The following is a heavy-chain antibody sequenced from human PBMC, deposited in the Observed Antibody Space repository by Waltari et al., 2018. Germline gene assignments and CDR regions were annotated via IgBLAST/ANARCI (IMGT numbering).Heavy chain of an antibody. CDR3: ARGKQQLWEFYFDY. CDR1: GGSFSGYY. CDR2: INHSGST. D-gene: IGHD5-18*01. Sequence: QVQLQQWGAGLLKPSETLSLTCAVYGGSFSGYYWSWIRQPPGKGLEWIGEINHSGSTNYNPSLKSRVTISVDTSKNQFSLKLSSVTAADTAVYYCARGKQQLWEFYFDYWGQGTLVTVSS. J-gene: IGHJ4*02. V-gene: IGHV4-34*01.